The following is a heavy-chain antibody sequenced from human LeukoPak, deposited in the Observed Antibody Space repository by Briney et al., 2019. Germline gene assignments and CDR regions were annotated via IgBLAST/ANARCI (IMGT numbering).Heavy chain of an antibody. CDR3: ARGRRYSSSWLMTLHKSKSPSKAYYYYYMDV. J-gene: IGHJ6*03. CDR2: IIPIFGTA. D-gene: IGHD6-13*01. V-gene: IGHV1-69*13. Sequence: ASVKVSCKASGYTFTGYYVHWVRQAPGQGLEWMGGIIPIFGTANYAQKFQGGVTITADESTSTAYMELSSLRSEDTAVYYCARGRRYSSSWLMTLHKSKSPSKAYYYYYMDVWGKGTTVTISS. CDR1: GYTFTGYY.